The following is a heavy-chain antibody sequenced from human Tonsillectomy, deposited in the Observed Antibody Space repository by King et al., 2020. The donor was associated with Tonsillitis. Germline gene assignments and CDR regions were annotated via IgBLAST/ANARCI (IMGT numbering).Heavy chain of an antibody. Sequence: VQLVESGGGVVQPGGSLRLSCAASGFIFSSYGMHWVRQAPGKGLEWVAFIRYDGSNEYYADSVKGRFTISRDNSKNTLYLQMNSLRAEDTAVYYCAKPRARRYDSSGWFDAFDIWGQGTMVTVSS. D-gene: IGHD6-19*01. V-gene: IGHV3-30*02. CDR2: IRYDGSNE. CDR1: GFIFSSYG. J-gene: IGHJ3*02. CDR3: AKPRARRYDSSGWFDAFDI.